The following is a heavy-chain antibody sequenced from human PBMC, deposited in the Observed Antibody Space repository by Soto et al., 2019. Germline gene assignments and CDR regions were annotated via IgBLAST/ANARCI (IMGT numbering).Heavy chain of an antibody. V-gene: IGHV1-3*01. D-gene: IGHD6-13*01. CDR3: ARDIGQQLVLRSYYYAVDA. J-gene: IGHJ6*02. CDR1: GYSFNTYA. CDR2: INAGNVNT. Sequence: QVQLVQSGAEVKKPGASVKVSCKASGYSFNTYAMHWVRQAPGQRLEWLAWINAGNVNTKYSQKFQGRLTVTRDTSVSTAYMRLSSLPYEDPAVYYCARDIGQQLVLRSYYYAVDAWGQGTAVTVSS.